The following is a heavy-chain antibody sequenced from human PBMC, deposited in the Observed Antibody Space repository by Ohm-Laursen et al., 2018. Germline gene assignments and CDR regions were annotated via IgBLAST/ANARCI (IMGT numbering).Heavy chain of an antibody. Sequence: GSLRLSCAATGFTFSDYYMSWIRQAPGKGLEWVSYISSSGSNIYYADSVKGRFTISRDNAKNSLYLQMNSLRAEDTAVYYCARVFKYSYGYHWYFDLWGRGTLVTVSS. J-gene: IGHJ2*01. CDR3: ARVFKYSYGYHWYFDL. D-gene: IGHD5-18*01. CDR2: ISSSGSNI. CDR1: GFTFSDYY. V-gene: IGHV3-11*01.